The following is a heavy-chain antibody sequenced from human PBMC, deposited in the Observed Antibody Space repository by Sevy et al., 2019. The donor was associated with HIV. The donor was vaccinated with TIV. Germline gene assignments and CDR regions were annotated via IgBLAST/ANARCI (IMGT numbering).Heavy chain of an antibody. CDR3: AREVDTAMGTYGMDV. Sequence: SETLSLTYTVSGGSISSGGYYWSWIRQHPGKGLEWIGYIYYSGSTYYNPSLKSRVTISVDTSKNQFSLKLSSVTAADTAVYYCAREVDTAMGTYGMDVWGQGTTVTVSS. D-gene: IGHD5-18*01. CDR2: IYYSGST. J-gene: IGHJ6*02. V-gene: IGHV4-31*03. CDR1: GGSISSGGYY.